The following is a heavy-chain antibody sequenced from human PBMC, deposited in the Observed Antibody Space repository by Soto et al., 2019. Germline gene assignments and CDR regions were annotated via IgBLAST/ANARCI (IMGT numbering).Heavy chain of an antibody. V-gene: IGHV1-18*01. J-gene: IGHJ4*02. CDR3: ARDEGGYDILTGYYKAHHFDY. CDR2: ISPHNFNT. CDR1: GYTFTHFY. Sequence: QVQLVQSGAEVKKPGDSVKVSCSASGYTFTHFYITWVRQAPGQGLEWMGAISPHNFNTNFAQKFQGRVTLTKYTYTRTAYMELRSLSSDDKAVYYCARDEGGYDILTGYYKAHHFDYWGQGVLVTVSS. D-gene: IGHD3-9*01.